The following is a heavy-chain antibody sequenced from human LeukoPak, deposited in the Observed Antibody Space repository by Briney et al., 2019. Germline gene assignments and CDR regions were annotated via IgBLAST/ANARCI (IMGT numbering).Heavy chain of an antibody. J-gene: IGHJ4*02. Sequence: GGSLRLSCAASGFTFSSYGMHWVRQAPGKRLEWVAVISYDGSNLDYADSVKGRFTISRDNSKNTLYLQMNSLRAEDTAVYYCASLYDILTGPPFDYWGQGTLVTVSS. CDR2: ISYDGSNL. CDR1: GFTFSSYG. CDR3: ASLYDILTGPPFDY. V-gene: IGHV3-30-3*01. D-gene: IGHD3-9*01.